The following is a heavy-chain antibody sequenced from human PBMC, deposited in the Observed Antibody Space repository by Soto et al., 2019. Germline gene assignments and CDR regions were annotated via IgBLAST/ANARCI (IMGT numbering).Heavy chain of an antibody. CDR1: GFTFGDYA. J-gene: IGHJ4*02. CDR2: IRSKAYGGTT. V-gene: IGHV3-49*03. Sequence: GGSLRLSCTASGFTFGDYAMSWFRQAPGKGLEWVGFIRSKAYGGTTEYAASVKGRFTISRDDSKSIAYLQMNSLKTEDTAVYYCTRSWFGELLRFDYWGQGTLVTVSS. CDR3: TRSWFGELLRFDY. D-gene: IGHD3-10*01.